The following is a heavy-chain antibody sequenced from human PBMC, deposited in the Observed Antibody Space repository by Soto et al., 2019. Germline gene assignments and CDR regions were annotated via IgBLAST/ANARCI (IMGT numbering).Heavy chain of an antibody. Sequence: QVKLVESGGGLVKPGGSLRLSCAASGFTFSDYYMSWIRQAPGKGLEWVSYIRSRGSYTNYADSVKGRFTISRDNAKNSLYLQMNSLRAEDTAVYYCARGPSGQWTGDAWGQGTLVTVSS. CDR1: GFTFSDYY. V-gene: IGHV3-11*05. CDR3: ARGPSGQWTGDA. CDR2: IRSRGSYT. D-gene: IGHD6-19*01. J-gene: IGHJ5*02.